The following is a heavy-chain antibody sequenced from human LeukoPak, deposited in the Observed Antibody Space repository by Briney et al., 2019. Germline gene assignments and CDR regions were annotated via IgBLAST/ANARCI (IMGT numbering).Heavy chain of an antibody. V-gene: IGHV3-21*01. D-gene: IGHD2-2*03. J-gene: IGHJ6*02. CDR2: ITSSSSI. CDR3: VAGYCSGTSCSTFFGMDV. Sequence: GGSLRLSCAASGFTFSSYAMSWVRQAPGKGLEWVSSITSSSSIYYADSVKGRFTISRDNAKSSLYLQMNSLRAEDTAVYYCVAGYCSGTSCSTFFGMDVWGQGTTVTVSS. CDR1: GFTFSSYA.